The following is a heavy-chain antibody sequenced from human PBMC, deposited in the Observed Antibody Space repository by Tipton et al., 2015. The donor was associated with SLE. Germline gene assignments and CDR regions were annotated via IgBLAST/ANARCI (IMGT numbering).Heavy chain of an antibody. D-gene: IGHD2-2*01. CDR1: GYTFTNYG. V-gene: IGHV1-18*01. CDR2: ISGYTGNT. J-gene: IGHJ4*02. CDR3: ARTDIGVIPAARDLDY. Sequence: QVQLVQSGAEVKKPGASVRVSCKASGYTFTNYGITWVRQAPGQGLEWMGWISGYTGNTKYAQKFQGRVTMTTDTSTSTAYMELRSLRSDDTAVYFCARTDIGVIPAARDLDYWGQGTLVTVSS.